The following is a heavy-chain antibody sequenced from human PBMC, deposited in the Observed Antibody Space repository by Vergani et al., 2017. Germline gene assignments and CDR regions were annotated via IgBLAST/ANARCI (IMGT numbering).Heavy chain of an antibody. V-gene: IGHV4-59*01. J-gene: IGHJ4*02. CDR3: ARAGGWELPEYYFDY. CDR2: IYYSGST. CDR1: GGSISSYY. D-gene: IGHD1-26*01. Sequence: QVQLQESGPGLVKPSETLSLTCTVSGGSISSYYWSWIRQPPGKGLEWIGYIYYSGSTNYNPSLKSRVTISVDTSKNQFSLKLSSVTAADTAVYYCARAGGWELPEYYFDYWGQGTLVTVSS.